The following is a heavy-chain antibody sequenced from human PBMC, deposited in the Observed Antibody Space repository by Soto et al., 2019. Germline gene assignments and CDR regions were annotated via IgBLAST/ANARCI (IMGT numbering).Heavy chain of an antibody. CDR3: AREIGNRLPYGPVDY. CDR1: GFTLSGYY. D-gene: IGHD3-10*01. Sequence: GESLKISCAASGFTLSGYYMTWMRQTPGKGLEWVSFIGKTGSDIHYADSVEGRFTISRDNAKNSLYLQMNSLRAEDTAVYYCAREIGNRLPYGPVDYWGQGTLVTVS. J-gene: IGHJ4*02. CDR2: IGKTGSDI. V-gene: IGHV3-11*01.